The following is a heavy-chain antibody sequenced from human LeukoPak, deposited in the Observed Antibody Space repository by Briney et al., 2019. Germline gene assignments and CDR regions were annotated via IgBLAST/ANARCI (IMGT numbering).Heavy chain of an antibody. V-gene: IGHV3-30*18. J-gene: IGHJ4*02. Sequence: PGGSLRLSCAASGFTFSSYGMHWVRQAPGKGLEWVAVISYDGSNKYYADSVKGRFTISRDNSKNTLYLQMNSLRAEDTAVYYCAKEQGYCSGGSCSQAFDYWGQGTLVTVSS. CDR3: AKEQGYCSGGSCSQAFDY. D-gene: IGHD2-15*01. CDR2: ISYDGSNK. CDR1: GFTFSSYG.